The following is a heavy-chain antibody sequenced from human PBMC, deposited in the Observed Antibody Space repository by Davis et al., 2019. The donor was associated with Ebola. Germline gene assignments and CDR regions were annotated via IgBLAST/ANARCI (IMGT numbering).Heavy chain of an antibody. D-gene: IGHD2-2*01. CDR3: ARVPSVVGGMDV. V-gene: IGHV3-7*01. Sequence: GESLKISCAASGFTFSSYWMSWVRQAPGKGLEWVANIKQDGSEKYYVDSVKGRFTISRDNAKNSLYLQMNSLRDEDTAVYYCARVPSVVGGMDVWGQGTTVTVSS. CDR2: IKQDGSEK. CDR1: GFTFSSYW. J-gene: IGHJ6*02.